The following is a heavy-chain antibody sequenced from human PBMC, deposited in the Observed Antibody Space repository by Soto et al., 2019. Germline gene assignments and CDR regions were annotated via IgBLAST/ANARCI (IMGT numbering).Heavy chain of an antibody. D-gene: IGHD2-21*01. Sequence: PGGSLRLSCAASGFPFSNYGMHWVRQAPGKGLEWVAVIWYAGTNKYYADSVKGRFTISRDNSENIMYLQMNSLRVEDTAVYYCARDIRSAYFDYWGQGALVTVSS. J-gene: IGHJ4*02. CDR3: ARDIRSAYFDY. CDR1: GFPFSNYG. CDR2: IWYAGTNK. V-gene: IGHV3-33*01.